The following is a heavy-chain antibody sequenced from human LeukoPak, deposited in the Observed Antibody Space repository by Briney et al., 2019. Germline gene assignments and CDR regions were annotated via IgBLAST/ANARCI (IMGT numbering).Heavy chain of an antibody. D-gene: IGHD3-10*01. Sequence: PSETLSLTCTVSSGSISSYYWSWIRQPPGKGLEWIGYIYYSGSTNYNPSLKSRVTMSGDTSKNQFSLKLTSVTAADTAVYYCARLGAGSYSYYFDYWGQGILVTVSS. CDR3: ARLGAGSYSYYFDY. CDR1: SGSISSYY. V-gene: IGHV4-59*08. J-gene: IGHJ4*02. CDR2: IYYSGST.